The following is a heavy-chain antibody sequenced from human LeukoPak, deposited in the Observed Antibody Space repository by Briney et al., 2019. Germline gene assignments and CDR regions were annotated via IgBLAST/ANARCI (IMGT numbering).Heavy chain of an antibody. CDR3: ARSGVGAMIVAYYFDY. J-gene: IGHJ4*02. CDR1: GYTFTGYY. V-gene: IGHV1-2*02. CDR2: INPNSGGT. D-gene: IGHD3-22*01. Sequence: GASVKLSCKASGYTFTGYYMHWVRQAPGPGLGRKGWINPNSGGTNYAQKFQGRVTMTRDTSISTPYMELSRLRSDATAVYYCARSGVGAMIVAYYFDYWGQGTLVTVSS.